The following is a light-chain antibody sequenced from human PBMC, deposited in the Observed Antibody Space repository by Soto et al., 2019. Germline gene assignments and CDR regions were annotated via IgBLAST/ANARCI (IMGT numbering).Light chain of an antibody. J-gene: IGKJ2*01. Sequence: DIQMTQSPSTLSASVGDRVTITCRASQSISSWLAWYQQKPGKAPKLLIYDASSLESGVPSRFSGSGSGTEFTLTNSSLQPDDFATYYCQQYNSWGTFGQGTKLEIK. CDR3: QQYNSWGT. V-gene: IGKV1-5*01. CDR1: QSISSW. CDR2: DAS.